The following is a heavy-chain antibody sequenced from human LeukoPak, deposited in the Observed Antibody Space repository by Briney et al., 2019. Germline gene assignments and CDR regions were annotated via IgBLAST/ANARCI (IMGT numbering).Heavy chain of an antibody. J-gene: IGHJ4*02. CDR2: IYYSGST. CDR3: ARAPGYSYGQTYYFDY. Sequence: SETLSLTCTVSGGSISSGGYYWSWIRQHPGKGLEWIGYIYYSGSTYCNPSLKSRVTISVDTSKNQFSLKLSSVTAADTAVYYCARAPGYSYGQTYYFDYWGQGTLVTVSS. V-gene: IGHV4-31*03. D-gene: IGHD5-18*01. CDR1: GGSISSGGYY.